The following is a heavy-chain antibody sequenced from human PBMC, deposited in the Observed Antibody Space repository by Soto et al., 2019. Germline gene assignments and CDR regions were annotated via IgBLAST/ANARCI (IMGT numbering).Heavy chain of an antibody. D-gene: IGHD2-2*02. Sequence: GGSLRLSCAASGFTFSNAWMSWVRQAPGKGLEWVGRIKSKTDGGTTDYAAPVKGRFTISRDDSKNTLYLQMNSLKTEDTAVYYCTTVGGYCSSTSCYNPDLWGQGTLVTVSS. CDR3: TTVGGYCSSTSCYNPDL. CDR1: GFTFSNAW. J-gene: IGHJ4*02. CDR2: IKSKTDGGTT. V-gene: IGHV3-15*01.